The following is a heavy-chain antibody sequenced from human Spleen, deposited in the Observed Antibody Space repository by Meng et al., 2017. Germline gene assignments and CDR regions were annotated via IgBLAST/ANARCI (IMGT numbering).Heavy chain of an antibody. V-gene: IGHV5-51*01. CDR1: GYSFTNFW. J-gene: IGHJ1*01. Sequence: KVSCKGSGYSFTNFWIGWVRQMPGKGLEWMGVIYPGDSDTRYRPSSQGQVTISADKSISTAFLQWSSLKASDTAMYYCARTVYNSGWRFQHWGQGTLVTVSS. CDR2: IYPGDSDT. CDR3: ARTVYNSGWRFQH. D-gene: IGHD6-19*01.